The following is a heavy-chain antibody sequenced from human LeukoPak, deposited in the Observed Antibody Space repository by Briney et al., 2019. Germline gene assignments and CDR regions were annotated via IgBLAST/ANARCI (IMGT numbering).Heavy chain of an antibody. CDR3: AKDPGTVTPVY. J-gene: IGHJ4*02. V-gene: IGHV3-48*03. D-gene: IGHD4-17*01. CDR1: GFTFRSFD. Sequence: GGSLRLSCAASGFTFRSFDMNWIRQAPGKGLEWVSYISRSGNSIYYTDSVKGRFTISRDNAKNSLYLQLNSLRAEDTAVYYCAKDPGTVTPVYWGQGTLVTVSS. CDR2: ISRSGNSI.